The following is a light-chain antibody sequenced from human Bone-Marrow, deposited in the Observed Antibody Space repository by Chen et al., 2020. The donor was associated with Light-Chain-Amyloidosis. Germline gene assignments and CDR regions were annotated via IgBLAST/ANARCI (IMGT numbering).Light chain of an antibody. CDR2: DDS. Sequence: SYVLTQPSSVSVAPGQTATIASGGNNIGSTSVHWYQQTPGQAPLLVVYDDSDRPSGSPERLSGSNSRNTATLTISRVEAGDEADYYCQVWDRSSDRPVFGGGTKLTVL. V-gene: IGLV3-21*02. CDR3: QVWDRSSDRPV. J-gene: IGLJ3*02. CDR1: NIGSTS.